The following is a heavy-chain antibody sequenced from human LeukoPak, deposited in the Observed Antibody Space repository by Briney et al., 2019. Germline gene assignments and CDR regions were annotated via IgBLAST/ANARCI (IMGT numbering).Heavy chain of an antibody. CDR2: IKQDGSEE. Sequence: GGSLRLSCAASGXTFSSYWMSWVRQAPGKGLEWVANIKQDGSEEYYVDSVKGRFTISRDSAKNSLYLQMNSLRAEDSAVYFSARELDGSGTFSLPPRFDPWGQGTLVTVSS. V-gene: IGHV3-7*04. J-gene: IGHJ5*02. CDR3: ARELDGSGTFSLPPRFDP. CDR1: GXTFSSYW. D-gene: IGHD3-10*01.